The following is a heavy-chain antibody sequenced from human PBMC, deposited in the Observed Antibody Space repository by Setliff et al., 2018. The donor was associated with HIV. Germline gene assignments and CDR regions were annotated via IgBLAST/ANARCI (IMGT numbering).Heavy chain of an antibody. CDR3: ARGAGVVWDAFDI. V-gene: IGHV4-34*01. D-gene: IGHD3-22*01. Sequence: SSETLSLTCAVYGGSFSGYYWSWIRQPPGKGLEWIGEINHSGSTNYNPSLKSRVTISVDTSKNQFSLKLSSVTAADTAVYYCARGAGVVWDAFDIWGQGTMVTVSS. J-gene: IGHJ3*02. CDR1: GGSFSGYY. CDR2: INHSGST.